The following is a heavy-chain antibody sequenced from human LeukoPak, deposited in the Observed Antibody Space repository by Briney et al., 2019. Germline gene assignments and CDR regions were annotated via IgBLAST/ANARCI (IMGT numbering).Heavy chain of an antibody. CDR3: AGVGSSGWYGGYYYYMDV. V-gene: IGHV4-39*07. Sequence: SETLSLTCTVSGGSISSSSYYWGWIRQPPGKGLEWIGSIYYSGSTYYNPSLKSRVTISVDTSKNQFSLKLSSVTAADTAVYYCAGVGSSGWYGGYYYYMDVWGKGTTVTISS. CDR1: GGSISSSSYY. D-gene: IGHD6-19*01. J-gene: IGHJ6*03. CDR2: IYYSGST.